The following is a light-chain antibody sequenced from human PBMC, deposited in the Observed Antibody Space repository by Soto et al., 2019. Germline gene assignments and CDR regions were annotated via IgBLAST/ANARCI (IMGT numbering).Light chain of an antibody. Sequence: QSVLTQPPSLSAAPGQKVTISCSGGSSSIGRNYVSWYQQLPGTAPKLLIYDNNKRPSGIPDRFSGSKSGTSATLGITGLQTGDEADYYCGTWDSHLNIVVFGGGTQLTVL. V-gene: IGLV1-51*01. J-gene: IGLJ2*01. CDR2: DNN. CDR1: SSSIGRNY. CDR3: GTWDSHLNIVV.